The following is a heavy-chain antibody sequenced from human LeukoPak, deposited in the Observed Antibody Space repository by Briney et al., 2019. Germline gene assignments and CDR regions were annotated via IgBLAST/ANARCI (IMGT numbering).Heavy chain of an antibody. D-gene: IGHD1-1*01. V-gene: IGHV4-59*01. CDR3: ARDDTGIRASNAFDV. Sequence: SETLSLTCTVSGYSISNGYYWGWIRQPPGKGLEWIAYIAYNGNTNHNPSLKSRVTMSLDTSKNQFSLTLRSVTAADTAIYYCARDDTGIRASNAFDVWGQGTMVTVSS. CDR1: GYSISNGYY. J-gene: IGHJ3*01. CDR2: IAYNGNT.